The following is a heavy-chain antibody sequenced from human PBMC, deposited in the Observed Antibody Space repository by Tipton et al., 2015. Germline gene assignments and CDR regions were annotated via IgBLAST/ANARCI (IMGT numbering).Heavy chain of an antibody. CDR2: IYYTGIT. J-gene: IGHJ3*01. CDR1: GASIRGFS. V-gene: IGHV4-59*01. D-gene: IGHD3-22*01. CDR3: ARDDPSYYHTSAYYSDVFDL. Sequence: TLSLTCTVSGASIRGFSWSWIRQPPGKGLEWIGYIYYTGITNYSPSLKSRATMSVDTSKNQLSLKLTSVTAADTAIYYCARDDPSYYHTSAYYSDVFDLWGHGAMVAVSS.